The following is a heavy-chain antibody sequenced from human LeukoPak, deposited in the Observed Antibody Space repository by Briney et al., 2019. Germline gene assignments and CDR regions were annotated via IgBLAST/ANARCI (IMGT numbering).Heavy chain of an antibody. J-gene: IGHJ4*02. CDR3: VRGVSGWYGFDY. CDR1: GGSFSGYY. CDR2: INLSGGT. D-gene: IGHD6-19*01. Sequence: SETLSLTCAVHGGSFSGYYWTWIRQPPGKGLEWIGEINLSGGTKYNSSLKSRVTISAETSNNQFFLKLNSVTGADTAVYYCVRGVSGWYGFDYWGQGTLVTVSS. V-gene: IGHV4-34*01.